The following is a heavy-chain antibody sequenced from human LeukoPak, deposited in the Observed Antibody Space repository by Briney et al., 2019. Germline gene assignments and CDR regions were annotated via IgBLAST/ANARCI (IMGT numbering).Heavy chain of an antibody. CDR1: GFTFSSYA. Sequence: GGSLRLSCAASGFTFSSYAMHWVRQAPGKGLEWVAAISYNGSNKYYADSVKGRFTISRDNAKNTLYLQMNSLRAEDTAVYYCARVPIAVAGTRGGAFDIWGQGTMVTVSS. CDR3: ARVPIAVAGTRGGAFDI. CDR2: ISYNGSNK. D-gene: IGHD6-19*01. V-gene: IGHV3-30*04. J-gene: IGHJ3*02.